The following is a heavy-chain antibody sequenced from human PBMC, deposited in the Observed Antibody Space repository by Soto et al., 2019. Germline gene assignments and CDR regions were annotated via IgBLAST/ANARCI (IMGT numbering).Heavy chain of an antibody. Sequence: SETLSLTCTVSDVSISSVDYCRHRIRQHPGKGLEWIGYIYYSGSTNYNPSLKSRVTISVDTSKNQFSLKLSSVTAADTAVYYCASVTRTCISTSCYRYYYGMDVWGQGTTVTVSS. CDR2: IYYSGST. CDR1: DVSISSVDYC. J-gene: IGHJ6*02. CDR3: ASVTRTCISTSCYRYYYGMDV. V-gene: IGHV4-61*08. D-gene: IGHD2-2*02.